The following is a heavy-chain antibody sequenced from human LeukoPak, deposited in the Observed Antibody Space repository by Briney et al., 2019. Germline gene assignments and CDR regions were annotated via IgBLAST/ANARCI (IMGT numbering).Heavy chain of an antibody. CDR3: ARVRDCSGGSCRALDY. J-gene: IGHJ4*02. Sequence: SETLSLTCAVYGGSFSGYYWSWIRQPPGKGLEWIGEINHSGSTNYNPSLKGRVTISVDTSKNQFSLKLSSVTAADTAVYYCARVRDCSGGSCRALDYWGQGTLVTVSS. D-gene: IGHD2-15*01. CDR2: INHSGST. CDR1: GGSFSGYY. V-gene: IGHV4-34*01.